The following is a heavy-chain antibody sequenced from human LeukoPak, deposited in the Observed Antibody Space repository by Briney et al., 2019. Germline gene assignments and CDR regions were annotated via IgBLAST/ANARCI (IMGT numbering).Heavy chain of an antibody. CDR3: ARDYITHQDYYGMDV. CDR1: GGSISRSTFY. CDR2: LYYSGDT. J-gene: IGHJ6*02. D-gene: IGHD3-10*01. Sequence: SETLSLTCTVSGGSISRSTFYWGWIRQPPGKGLDWIGSLYYSGDTYYNPSLKSRVTISVDTSRNQFSLKLSSVTAADTAVYYCARDYITHQDYYGMDVWGQGTTVTVSS. V-gene: IGHV4-39*02.